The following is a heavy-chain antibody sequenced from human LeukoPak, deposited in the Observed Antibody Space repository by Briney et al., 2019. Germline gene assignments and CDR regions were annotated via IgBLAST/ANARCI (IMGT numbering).Heavy chain of an antibody. CDR2: IKTKIDGGTT. V-gene: IGHV3-15*01. CDR1: GFVFSNAY. J-gene: IGHJ4*02. CDR3: TSTHYDISTGYYHPPDY. Sequence: PGGSLRLSCAGSGFVFSNAYMGWVRQAPGKGLEWVGHIKTKIDGGTTDYAAPVKGRFTISRDDSKNTVFLQMSESKSEDTALYFCTSTHYDISTGYYHPPDYWGQGTLVTVSS. D-gene: IGHD3-9*01.